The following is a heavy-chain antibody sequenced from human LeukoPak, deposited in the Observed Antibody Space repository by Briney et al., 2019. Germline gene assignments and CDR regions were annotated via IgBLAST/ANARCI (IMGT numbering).Heavy chain of an antibody. J-gene: IGHJ5*02. V-gene: IGHV4-4*07. Sequence: KASETLSLTCTVSGGSISSYYWSWIRQPPGKGLEWIGRIYTSGSTNYNPSLKSRVTMSVDTSKNQFSLKLSSVTAADTAVYYCARDWSQLELPGEPAPLSNWFDPWGQGTLVTVSS. D-gene: IGHD1-1*01. CDR3: ARDWSQLELPGEPAPLSNWFDP. CDR2: IYTSGST. CDR1: GGSISSYY.